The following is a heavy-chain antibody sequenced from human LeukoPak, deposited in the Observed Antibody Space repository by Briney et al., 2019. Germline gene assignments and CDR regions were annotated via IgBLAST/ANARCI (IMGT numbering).Heavy chain of an antibody. J-gene: IGHJ4*02. CDR3: ARVEQQLVRGC. CDR1: GFTFSSYE. Sequence: PGGSLRLSCSASGFTFSSYEMNWVRQAPGKGLEWVSYISGTGSTRYYADSAKGRFTISRDNAKNSLYLQMNSLRAEDTALYYCARVEQQLVRGCWGQGTLVTVSS. V-gene: IGHV3-48*03. CDR2: ISGTGSTR. D-gene: IGHD6-13*01.